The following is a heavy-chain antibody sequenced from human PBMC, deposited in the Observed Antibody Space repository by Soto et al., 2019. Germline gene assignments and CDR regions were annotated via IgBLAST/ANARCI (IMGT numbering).Heavy chain of an antibody. Sequence: QVQLVESGGGVVQPGRSLRLSCAASGFTFSSYGMHWVRQAPGKGLEWVAGISHDGSNKYYADSVKGRFTISRDNSKNTLYLQMNSLRAEDTAVYYCANEAGSGREDYYFDYWGQGTLVTVSS. D-gene: IGHD2-15*01. CDR2: ISHDGSNK. J-gene: IGHJ4*02. V-gene: IGHV3-30*18. CDR1: GFTFSSYG. CDR3: ANEAGSGREDYYFDY.